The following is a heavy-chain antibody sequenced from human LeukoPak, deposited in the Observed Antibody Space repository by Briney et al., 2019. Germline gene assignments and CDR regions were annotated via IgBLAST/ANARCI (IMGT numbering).Heavy chain of an antibody. CDR2: IGRRGDPT. D-gene: IGHD4-17*01. CDR1: GFPFQNYV. CDR3: AKDMDDSGDYLFHY. Sequence: TGGSLRLSCAASGFPFQNYVMSWVRQAPGKGLEWVSGIGRRGDPTNYADSVKGRFTISRDNSRNTLYLHLKSLRAEDTAVYFCAKDMDDSGDYLFHYWGQGTLVTVSS. V-gene: IGHV3-23*01. J-gene: IGHJ4*02.